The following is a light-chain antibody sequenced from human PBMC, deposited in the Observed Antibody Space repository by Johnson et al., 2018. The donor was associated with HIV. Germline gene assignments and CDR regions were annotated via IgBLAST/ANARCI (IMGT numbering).Light chain of an antibody. CDR3: GTWDTSLSAGGV. Sequence: QSVLTQPPSVSAAPGQKVTISCSGSSSTIGSNYVSWYQLLPGTPPKLLIFKNNERPSGIPDRFSGSKSGTSATLGITGLQPGDEADYYGGTWDTSLSAGGVFGTGTKVTGL. CDR1: SSTIGSNY. CDR2: KNN. J-gene: IGLJ1*01. V-gene: IGLV1-51*02.